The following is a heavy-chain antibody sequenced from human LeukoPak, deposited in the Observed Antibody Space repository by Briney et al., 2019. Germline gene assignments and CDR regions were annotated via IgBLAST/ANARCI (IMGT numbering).Heavy chain of an antibody. J-gene: IGHJ4*02. CDR1: GVSIITSNSY. V-gene: IGHV4-39*01. Sequence: SETLSLTCTVSGVSIITSNSYWGWIRQPPGKGLEWIGSIYYTGNTYYNASLKSQVSISIDTSKNQFSLKLTSVTAADTAVYYCARQTGSGLFILPGGQGTLVTVSS. D-gene: IGHD3/OR15-3a*01. CDR2: IYYTGNT. CDR3: ARQTGSGLFILP.